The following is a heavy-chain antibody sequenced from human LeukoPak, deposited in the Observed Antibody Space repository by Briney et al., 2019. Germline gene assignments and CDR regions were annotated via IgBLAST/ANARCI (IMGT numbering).Heavy chain of an antibody. V-gene: IGHV4-61*01. CDR2: IYYTGST. Sequence: SETLSLTCTVSGGSVSSGSYYWSWIRQPPGKGLEWIGYIYYTGSTSYNPSLKSRVTVSADTSKNQFSLRLNSVTAADTAIYYCARLRSDTPVAPHWFDPWGQGTLVTVSS. J-gene: IGHJ5*02. CDR3: ARLRSDTPVAPHWFDP. CDR1: GGSVSSGSYY. D-gene: IGHD5-18*01.